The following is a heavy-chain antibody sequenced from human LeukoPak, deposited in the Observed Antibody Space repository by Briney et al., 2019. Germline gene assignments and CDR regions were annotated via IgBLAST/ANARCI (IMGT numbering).Heavy chain of an antibody. CDR2: MNPNSGNT. CDR3: ARGTVERNYYYYMDV. Sequence: GASVKVSCRASGYTFTSYDINWVRQATGQGLEWMGWMNPNSGNTGYAQKFQGRVTMTRNTSISTAYMELSSLRSEDTAVYYCARGTVERNYYYYMDVWGKGTTVTVSS. D-gene: IGHD1-1*01. V-gene: IGHV1-8*01. CDR1: GYTFTSYD. J-gene: IGHJ6*03.